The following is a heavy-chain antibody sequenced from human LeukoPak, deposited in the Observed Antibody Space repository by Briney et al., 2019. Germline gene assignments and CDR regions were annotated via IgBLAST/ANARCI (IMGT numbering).Heavy chain of an antibody. D-gene: IGHD3-22*01. CDR2: IDPDSGGA. V-gene: IGHV1-2*02. J-gene: IGHJ3*02. CDR3: ARGYYDSSGIKYAFNI. CDR1: GYTFIGYY. Sequence: GASVKVSCKASGYTFIGYYIHWVRQAPGQGLEWMGCIDPDSGGAKYAQKFQGRVTMTRDTSINTAYMELSSLRSDDTAVYYCARGYYDSSGIKYAFNIWGQGTMVTVSS.